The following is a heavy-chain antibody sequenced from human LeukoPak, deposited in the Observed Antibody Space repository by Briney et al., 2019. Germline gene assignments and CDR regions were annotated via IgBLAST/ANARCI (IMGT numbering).Heavy chain of an antibody. D-gene: IGHD4/OR15-4a*01. CDR2: IIPNFGTA. V-gene: IGHV1-69*01. J-gene: IGHJ4*02. CDR1: GGTFSRNA. Sequence: ASVKVSCKASGGTFSRNAISWVRQAPGPGIEWMGGIIPNFGTANYAQKFQGRVTITADESTSTAYMERSSLRSEDTAVYYCARRAGAYSHPYDYWGQGTLVTVSS. CDR3: ARRAGAYSHPYDY.